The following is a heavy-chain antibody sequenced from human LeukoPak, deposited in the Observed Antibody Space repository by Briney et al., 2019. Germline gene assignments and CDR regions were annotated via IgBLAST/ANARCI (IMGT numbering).Heavy chain of an antibody. CDR1: GGTFSSYA. J-gene: IGHJ4*02. D-gene: IGHD2-21*01. Sequence: ASVKVSCTASGGTFSSYAISWVRQAPGQGLEWMGGIIPIFGTANYAQKFQGRVTMTTDTFTNTAYLELTSLSSDDTAIYYCARDTDHIVDYWGQGTLVTVSS. V-gene: IGHV1-69*05. CDR3: ARDTDHIVDY. CDR2: IIPIFGTA.